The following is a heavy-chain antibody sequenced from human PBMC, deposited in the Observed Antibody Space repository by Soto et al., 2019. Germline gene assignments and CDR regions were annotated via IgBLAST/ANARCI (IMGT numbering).Heavy chain of an antibody. V-gene: IGHV4-59*01. CDR1: GGSISTYY. Sequence: PSETLSLTCTVSGGSISTYYWTWIRQPPGKGLEWIGYVYYSGSTNYNPSLKSRVTISVDTSKNQFSLKLSSVTAADTAVYYCAREATVTTPCYFDYWGQGTLVT. D-gene: IGHD4-4*01. J-gene: IGHJ4*02. CDR3: AREATVTTPCYFDY. CDR2: VYYSGST.